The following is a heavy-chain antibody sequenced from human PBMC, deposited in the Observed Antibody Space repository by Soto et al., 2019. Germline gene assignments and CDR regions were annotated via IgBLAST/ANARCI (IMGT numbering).Heavy chain of an antibody. CDR1: GYTFTAYY. CDR3: ANLKPAPNGIDY. D-gene: IGHD2-8*01. CDR2: INPKTGDT. J-gene: IGHJ4*02. V-gene: IGHV1-2*06. Sequence: ASVKVSCKASGYTFTAYYMYWVRQAPGQGLEWVGRINPKTGDTNYAPEFQGRVTMTRDTSISTAYMELSSLGSDDTAFYYCANLKPAPNGIDYWGQGTLVTVYS.